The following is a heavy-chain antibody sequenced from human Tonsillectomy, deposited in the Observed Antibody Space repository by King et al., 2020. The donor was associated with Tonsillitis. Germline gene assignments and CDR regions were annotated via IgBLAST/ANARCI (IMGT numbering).Heavy chain of an antibody. J-gene: IGHJ2*01. CDR3: ARLAGENFDL. Sequence: QLQESGPGLVKPSETLSLTCTVSGGSISSYYWSWIRQPPGKGLEWIGYIYYSGSTNYNPSLKSRVTISVDTSKNQFSLKLSSVTAADTAVYYCARLAGENFDLWGRGTLVTVSS. CDR2: IYYSGST. CDR1: GGSISSYY. D-gene: IGHD6-19*01. V-gene: IGHV4-59*01.